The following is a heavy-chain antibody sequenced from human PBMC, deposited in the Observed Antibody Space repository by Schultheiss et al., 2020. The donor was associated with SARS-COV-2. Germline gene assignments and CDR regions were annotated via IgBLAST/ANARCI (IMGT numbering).Heavy chain of an antibody. CDR2: IDPSDSYT. V-gene: IGHV5-10-1*01. J-gene: IGHJ5*02. CDR1: GYSFTSYW. Sequence: GESLKISCKGSGYSFTSYWISWVRQMPGKGLEWMGRIDPSDSYTNYSPSFQGHVTISVDKSIDTAYLQWSSLKASDTAIYYCARLAGTVNRFDPWGQGTLVTVSS. CDR3: ARLAGTVNRFDP. D-gene: IGHD6-19*01.